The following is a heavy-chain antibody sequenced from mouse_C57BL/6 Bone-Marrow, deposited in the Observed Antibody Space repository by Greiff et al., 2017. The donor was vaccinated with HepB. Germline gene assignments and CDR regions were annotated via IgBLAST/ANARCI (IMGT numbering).Heavy chain of an antibody. CDR1: GFTFSNYW. CDR3: TRITTPLPY. V-gene: IGHV6-3*01. Sequence: EVKLQESGGGLVQPGGSMKLSCVASGFTFSNYWMNWVRQSPEKGLEWVAQIRLKSDNYATHYAESVKGRFTISRDDSKSSVYLQMNNLRAEDTRICCCTRITTPLPYWGQGTLVTVSA. D-gene: IGHD1-1*01. CDR2: IRLKSDNYAT. J-gene: IGHJ3*01.